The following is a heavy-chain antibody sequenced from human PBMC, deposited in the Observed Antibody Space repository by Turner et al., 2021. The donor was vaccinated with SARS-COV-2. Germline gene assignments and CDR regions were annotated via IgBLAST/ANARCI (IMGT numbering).Heavy chain of an antibody. D-gene: IGHD3-3*01. V-gene: IGHV4-39*01. CDR2: MYYRGST. CDR1: GGSISSSSYC. CDR3: ARSRLSGVDDY. Sequence: QLQLQESGPGLVKPSDTLSLTCTVPGGSISSSSYCWGWIRQPPGKGLEWIGSMYYRGSTYYNPSLKSRVTISVDTSKNQFSLKLSSVTAADTAVYYCARSRLSGVDDYWGQGTLVTVSS. J-gene: IGHJ4*02.